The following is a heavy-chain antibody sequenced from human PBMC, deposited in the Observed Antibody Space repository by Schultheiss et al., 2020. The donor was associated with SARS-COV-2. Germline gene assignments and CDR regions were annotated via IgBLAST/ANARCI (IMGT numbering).Heavy chain of an antibody. D-gene: IGHD2-8*01. CDR2: IGHDGSNQ. V-gene: IGHV3-33*01. Sequence: SCVASGFAFSKYGMHWVRQGPGKGLESVAFIGHDGSNQFYTDSVRGRFIISRDNSKNTVFLQMYNLRGEDTAVYYCARDGPNWAYDFWGQGTPVTVSS. CDR3: ARDGPNWAYDF. J-gene: IGHJ4*02. CDR1: GFAFSKYG.